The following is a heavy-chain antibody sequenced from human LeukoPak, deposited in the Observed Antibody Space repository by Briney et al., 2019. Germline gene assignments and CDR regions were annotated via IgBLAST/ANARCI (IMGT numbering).Heavy chain of an antibody. CDR2: IYDSGTP. CDR1: GGSISEGGYY. V-gene: IGHV4-31*03. CDR3: ARGGDRRGFDY. D-gene: IGHD1-14*01. Sequence: PSETLSLTCTVCGGSISEGGYYWSWSRQHPGKGLEWIGYIYDSGTPHYSPALHRRVTISVDTSDNKFSLKLKSLPAADTAVYYRARGGDRRGFDYWGQGTLVTVSS. J-gene: IGHJ4*02.